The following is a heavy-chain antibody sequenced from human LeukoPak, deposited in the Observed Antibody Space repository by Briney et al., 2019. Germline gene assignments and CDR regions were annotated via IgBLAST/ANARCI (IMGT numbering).Heavy chain of an antibody. CDR2: INPNSGGT. V-gene: IGHV1-2*02. D-gene: IGHD6-6*01. CDR3: ARTRASIAAH. Sequence: ATVKVSCKASGYTFTGYYMHWVRQAPGQGLEWMGWINPNSGGTNYAQKFQGRVTMTRDTSISTAYMELSRLRSDDTAVYYCARTRASIAAHWGQGTLVTVSS. CDR1: GYTFTGYY. J-gene: IGHJ4*02.